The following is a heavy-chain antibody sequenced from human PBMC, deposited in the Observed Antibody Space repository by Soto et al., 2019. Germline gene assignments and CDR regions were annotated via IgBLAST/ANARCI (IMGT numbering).Heavy chain of an antibody. J-gene: IGHJ6*02. V-gene: IGHV4-30-2*01. CDR2: IYHSGST. D-gene: IGHD1-7*01. CDR3: ARGYNWNYVGYYGMDV. Sequence: QLQLQESGSGLVKPSQTLSLTCAVSGGSISSGGYSWSWIRQPPGKGREWIGYIYHSGSTYYNPSLKSRVTISVDRSKNQFSLKLSSVTAADTAVYYCARGYNWNYVGYYGMDVWGQGTTVTVSS. CDR1: GGSISSGGYS.